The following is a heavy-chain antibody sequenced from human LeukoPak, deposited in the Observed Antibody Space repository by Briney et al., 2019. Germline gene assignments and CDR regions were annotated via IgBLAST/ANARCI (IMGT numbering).Heavy chain of an antibody. CDR1: GGTFSSYA. V-gene: IGHV1-69*13. CDR3: ARVGYYDSSGRAFDY. CDR2: IIPIFGTA. D-gene: IGHD3-22*01. J-gene: IGHJ4*02. Sequence: SVKVSCKASGGTFSSYAISWVRQAPGQGLEWMGGIIPIFGTANYAQKFQGRVTITADESTSTAYMELSSLSSVTAADTAVYYCARVGYYDSSGRAFDYWGQGTLVTVSS.